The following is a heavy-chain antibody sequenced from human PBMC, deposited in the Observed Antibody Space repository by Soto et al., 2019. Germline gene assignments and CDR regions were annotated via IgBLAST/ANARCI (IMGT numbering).Heavy chain of an antibody. CDR2: LYDIDGS. V-gene: IGHV3-53*01. D-gene: IGHD1-1*01. CDR1: GFTISRKKY. J-gene: IGHJ3*01. Sequence: GGGLIQPGESLRLSCSAFGFTISRKKYVAWVRQAPGKGLEWVSALYDIDGSFYADSVKGRFTTSSDSSKTTVYLQMNDLGPDDTAVYYCATWHEREHAYDVGGLGTTVTVAS. CDR3: ATWHEREHAYDV.